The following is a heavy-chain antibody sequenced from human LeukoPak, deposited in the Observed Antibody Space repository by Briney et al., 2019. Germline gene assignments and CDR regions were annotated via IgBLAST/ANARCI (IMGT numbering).Heavy chain of an antibody. CDR2: ISRNNAR. CDR3: AKEDVTRKGYMDV. D-gene: IGHD1-14*01. V-gene: IGHV3-9*01. Sequence: GGSLRLSCEASGFIFDDYGMHWGRQAPGKGLEWVSGISRNNARGYAGSVRGRVTISRDNARNSLYLQMNSLREEDTALYYCAKEDVTRKGYMDVWGKGTTVTVSS. J-gene: IGHJ6*04. CDR1: GFIFDDYG.